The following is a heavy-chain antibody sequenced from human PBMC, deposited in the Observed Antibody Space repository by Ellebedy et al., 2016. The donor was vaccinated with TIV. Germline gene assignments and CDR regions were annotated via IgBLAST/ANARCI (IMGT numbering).Heavy chain of an antibody. Sequence: ASVKVSCKASGYTFTSHGISWVRQAPGQGLEWMGWISAYNGNTNYAQKLQGRVTMTKDTSTSTAYMELRSLRSDDTALYFCAKDRGNILTGSSPDYWGQGTLVTVSS. CDR1: GYTFTSHG. CDR3: AKDRGNILTGSSPDY. J-gene: IGHJ4*02. D-gene: IGHD3-9*01. CDR2: ISAYNGNT. V-gene: IGHV1-18*01.